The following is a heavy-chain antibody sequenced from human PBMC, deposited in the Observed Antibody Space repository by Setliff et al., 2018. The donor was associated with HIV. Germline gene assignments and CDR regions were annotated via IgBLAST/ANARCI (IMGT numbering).Heavy chain of an antibody. J-gene: IGHJ4*02. V-gene: IGHV4-38-2*02. CDR3: ARGGRDFYDGSGYYWNY. CDR2: MYYSGST. D-gene: IGHD3-22*01. CDR1: GYSISSGYY. Sequence: PSETLSLTCTVSGYSISSGYYWGWIRQPPGKGLEWVGSMYYSGSTVYNPSLKSRVTISVDTSKNQFSLKLSSVTAADTAVYYCARGGRDFYDGSGYYWNYWGQGTLVTVSS.